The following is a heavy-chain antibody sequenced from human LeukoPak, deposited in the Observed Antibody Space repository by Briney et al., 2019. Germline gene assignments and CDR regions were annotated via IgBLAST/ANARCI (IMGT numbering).Heavy chain of an antibody. J-gene: IGHJ4*02. CDR1: GFAFSNYS. Sequence: PGGSLRLSCAATGFAFSNYSMNWVRQAPGKGLEWVAVISYDGSNKYYADSVKGRFTISRDNSKNTLYLQMNSLRAEDTAVYYCASAYQLPWYYFDYWGQGTLVTVSS. CDR3: ASAYQLPWYYFDY. V-gene: IGHV3-30-3*01. CDR2: ISYDGSNK. D-gene: IGHD2-2*01.